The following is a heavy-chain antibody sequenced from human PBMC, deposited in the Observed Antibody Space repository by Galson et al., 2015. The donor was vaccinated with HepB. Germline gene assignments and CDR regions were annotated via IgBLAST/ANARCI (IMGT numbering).Heavy chain of an antibody. CDR2: IYPGDSDT. CDR1: GYSFTSYW. D-gene: IGHD3-22*01. CDR3: AQRYYDSSGYPDAFDI. J-gene: IGHJ3*02. V-gene: IGHV5-51*01. Sequence: QSGAEVKKPGESLKISCKGSGYSFTSYWIGWVRQMPGKGLEWMGIIYPGDSDTRYSPSFQGQVTISADKSISTAYLQWSSLKASDTAMYYCAQRYYDSSGYPDAFDIWGQGTMVTVSS.